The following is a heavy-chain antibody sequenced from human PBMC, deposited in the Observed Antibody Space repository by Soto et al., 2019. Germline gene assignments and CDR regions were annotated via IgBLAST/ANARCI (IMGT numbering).Heavy chain of an antibody. Sequence: EVQLVESGGGLVQRGGSLRLSCADSGFILRNYWMSWVRQAPGMGLQWVASIKEDGSEKYYVDPVKGRFTISRENAKNSLYLQMNSLSAEDTAVYYCARYRSLDPWGQGILVTVSS. D-gene: IGHD3-16*02. V-gene: IGHV3-7*03. J-gene: IGHJ5*02. CDR3: ARYRSLDP. CDR2: IKEDGSEK. CDR1: GFILRNYW.